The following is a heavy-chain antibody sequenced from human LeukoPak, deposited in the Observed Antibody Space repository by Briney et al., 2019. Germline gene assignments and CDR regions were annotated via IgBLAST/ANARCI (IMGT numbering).Heavy chain of an antibody. Sequence: ASVKVSCKASGYTFTSYDINWVRQATGQGLEWMGWMNPNSGNTGYAQKFQGRVSITRNTSISTAYMELSSLRSEDTAVYYCARVDRITGYHEAVDYWGQGTLVTVSS. CDR1: GYTFTSYD. J-gene: IGHJ4*02. V-gene: IGHV1-8*03. CDR2: MNPNSGNT. CDR3: ARVDRITGYHEAVDY. D-gene: IGHD1-14*01.